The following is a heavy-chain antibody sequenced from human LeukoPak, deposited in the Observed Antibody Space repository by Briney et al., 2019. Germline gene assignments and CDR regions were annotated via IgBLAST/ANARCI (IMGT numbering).Heavy chain of an antibody. Sequence: PSETLSLTCSVSDYSIDSGYYWGWIRQPPGKGLEWIGSIHHSATTYYNPSLRSRVTVSVDTSKNQFSLKLSSVTAADTAVYYCARGRGARDYYYMDVWGKGTTVTVSS. V-gene: IGHV4-38-2*02. J-gene: IGHJ6*03. CDR3: ARGRGARDYYYMDV. CDR2: IHHSATT. CDR1: DYSIDSGYY.